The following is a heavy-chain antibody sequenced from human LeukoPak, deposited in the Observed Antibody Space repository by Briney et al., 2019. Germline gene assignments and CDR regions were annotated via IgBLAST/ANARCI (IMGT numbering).Heavy chain of an antibody. V-gene: IGHV3-23*01. J-gene: IGHJ4*02. D-gene: IGHD5-18*01. Sequence: GGSLRLSCEASGFTFSSYAVSWVRQAPGKGLEWVSAISGSGGSIYYADSVKGRFTISRDNSKNTLYLQMNSLRAEDTAVYYCAKADTYGTSLDYWGQGTLVTVSS. CDR1: GFTFSSYA. CDR3: AKADTYGTSLDY. CDR2: ISGSGGSI.